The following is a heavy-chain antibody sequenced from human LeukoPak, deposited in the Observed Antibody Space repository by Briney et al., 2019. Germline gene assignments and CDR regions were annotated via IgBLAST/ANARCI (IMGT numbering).Heavy chain of an antibody. CDR1: GYSFTSYW. J-gene: IGHJ5*02. CDR2: IHPGDSDT. Sequence: GESLKISCKGSGYSFTSYWIGWVRQMPGKGLEWMGIIHPGDSDTRYSPSFQGQVTISADKSISTAYLQWSSLKASDTAMYYCARQYYVILTGPNWFDTWGQGTLVTVSS. V-gene: IGHV5-51*01. CDR3: ARQYYVILTGPNWFDT. D-gene: IGHD3-9*01.